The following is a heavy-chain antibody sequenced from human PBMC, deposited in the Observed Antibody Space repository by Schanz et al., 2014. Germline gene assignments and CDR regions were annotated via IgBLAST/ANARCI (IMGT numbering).Heavy chain of an antibody. Sequence: QVQLVESGGGVVQPGRSLRLSCAASGFTFSTYGMHWVRQAPGKGLEWVSVIYSRGSTYYADSVKGRFIISRDSSKNTLFLQMNSLRAEDTAVYFCARDCPSDYGDHCFDFWGQGTLVTVSS. CDR3: ARDCPSDYGDHCFDF. J-gene: IGHJ4*02. V-gene: IGHV3-NL1*01. CDR2: IYSRGST. D-gene: IGHD4-17*01. CDR1: GFTFSTYG.